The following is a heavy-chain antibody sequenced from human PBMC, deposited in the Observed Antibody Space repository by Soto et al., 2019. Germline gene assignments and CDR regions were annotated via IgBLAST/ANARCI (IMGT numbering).Heavy chain of an antibody. CDR1: GYTFTNFG. Sequence: HVHLVQYGAVVENPGASVKVSCKASGYTFTNFGINWVRQAPGQGLEWMGWITPYNGNANYPQKHQDRLTITTDTSTNTAYLELRSLRSDDTAVYFCARARMFSGAPHDYWGQGTRVTVSS. D-gene: IGHD1-26*01. CDR3: ARARMFSGAPHDY. V-gene: IGHV1-18*04. CDR2: ITPYNGNA. J-gene: IGHJ4*02.